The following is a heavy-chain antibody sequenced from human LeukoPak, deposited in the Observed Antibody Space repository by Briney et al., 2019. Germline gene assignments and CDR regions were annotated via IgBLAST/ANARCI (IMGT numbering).Heavy chain of an antibody. CDR2: IYYSGST. V-gene: IGHV4-31*03. D-gene: IGHD3-10*01. J-gene: IGHJ4*02. CDR3: AREDGSGSYGFDY. CDR1: GGSISSYY. Sequence: SETLSLTCTVSGGSISSYYWSWIRQHPGKGLEWIGYIYYSGSTYYNPSLKSRVTISVDTSKNQFSLKLSSVTAADTAVYYCAREDGSGSYGFDYWGQGTLVTVSS.